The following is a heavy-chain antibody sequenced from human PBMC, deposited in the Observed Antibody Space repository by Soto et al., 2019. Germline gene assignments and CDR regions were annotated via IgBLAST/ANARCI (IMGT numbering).Heavy chain of an antibody. J-gene: IGHJ6*02. CDR3: ARDPGYSSSWYYYYYGMDV. V-gene: IGHV4-59*01. D-gene: IGHD6-13*01. CDR2: IYYSGST. Sequence: SETLSLTCTVSGGSISSYYWSWIRQPPGKGLEWIGYIYYSGSTNYNPSLKSRVTISVDTSKNQFSLKLSSATAADTAVYYCARDPGYSSSWYYYYYGMDVWGQGTTVTVSS. CDR1: GGSISSYY.